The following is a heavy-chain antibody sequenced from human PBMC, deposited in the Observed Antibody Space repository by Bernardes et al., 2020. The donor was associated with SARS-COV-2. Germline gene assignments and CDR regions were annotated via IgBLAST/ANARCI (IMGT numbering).Heavy chain of an antibody. J-gene: IGHJ4*02. CDR2: ISSSSSYI. D-gene: IGHD3-10*01. V-gene: IGHV3-21*01. CDR1: GFTFSSYS. Sequence: GGSLRLSCAASGFTFSSYSMNWVRQAPGKGLEWVSSISSSSSYIYYADSVKGRFTISRDNAKNSLYLQMNSLRAEDTAVYYCARHLGYIGLWFGEFSEDYWGQGTLVTVSS. CDR3: ARHLGYIGLWFGEFSEDY.